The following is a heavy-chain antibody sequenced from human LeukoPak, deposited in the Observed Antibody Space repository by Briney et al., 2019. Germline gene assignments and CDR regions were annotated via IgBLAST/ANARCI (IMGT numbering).Heavy chain of an antibody. D-gene: IGHD3-10*01. J-gene: IGHJ4*02. CDR1: GGTFSSYA. V-gene: IGHV1-69*05. Sequence: ASVKVSCKASGGTFSSYAISRVRQAPGHGLEWMGRIVPIFGTANYAQKFQGRVTMTRDTSSSTVYMELGSLRSEDPAVSYCSRVGGPGYGSGSRAFDYWGQGTLVTVPS. CDR3: SRVGGPGYGSGSRAFDY. CDR2: IVPIFGTA.